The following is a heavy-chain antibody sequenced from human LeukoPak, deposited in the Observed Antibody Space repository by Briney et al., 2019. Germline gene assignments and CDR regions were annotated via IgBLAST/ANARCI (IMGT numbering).Heavy chain of an antibody. CDR3: ARDLGYSSSWYEDY. J-gene: IGHJ4*02. Sequence: SVTVSCTASGGTFSSYAISWVRQAPGQGLEWMGGIIPIFGTANYAQKFQGRVTITADESTSTAYMELSSLRSEDTAVYYCARDLGYSSSWYEDYWGQGTLVTVSS. V-gene: IGHV1-69*13. D-gene: IGHD6-13*01. CDR2: IIPIFGTA. CDR1: GGTFSSYA.